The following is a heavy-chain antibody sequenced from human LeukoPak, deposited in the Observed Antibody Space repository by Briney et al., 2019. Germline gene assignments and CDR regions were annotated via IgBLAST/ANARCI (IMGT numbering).Heavy chain of an antibody. V-gene: IGHV3-48*01. CDR2: IRSTGTTT. CDR1: GFPFSSYS. D-gene: IGHD3-10*01. CDR3: ARGRGALGYMDV. J-gene: IGHJ6*03. Sequence: HPGGSLRLSCAASGFPFSSYSMNWVRQAPGKGLEWVSYIRSTGTTTYHADSVKGRFAISRDNGKDSLYLQMNSLGVEDTAIYYCARGRGALGYMDVWGKGTTVTVSS.